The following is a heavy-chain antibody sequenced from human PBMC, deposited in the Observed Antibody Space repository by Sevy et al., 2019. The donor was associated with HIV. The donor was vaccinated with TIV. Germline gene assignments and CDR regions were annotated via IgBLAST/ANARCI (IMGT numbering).Heavy chain of an antibody. CDR3: ARDACYRGYCSGGSCYSGCYYYGMDV. J-gene: IGHJ6*02. D-gene: IGHD2-15*01. CDR2: IWYDGSNK. V-gene: IGHV3-33*01. CDR1: GFTFSSYG. Sequence: GGSLRLSCAASGFTFSSYGMHWVRQAPGKGLEWVAVIWYDGSNKYYADSVKGRFTISRDNSKNTLYLQMNGLRAEDTAVYYCARDACYRGYCSGGSCYSGCYYYGMDVWGQWTTVTVSS.